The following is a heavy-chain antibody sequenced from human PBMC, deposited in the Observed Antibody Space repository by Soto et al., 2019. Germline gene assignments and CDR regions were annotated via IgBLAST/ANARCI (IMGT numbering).Heavy chain of an antibody. CDR3: ARELWGYCGGDCYPLDV. CDR1: SPSIGRSF. D-gene: IGHD2-21*02. Sequence: SETLSVTRSIWSPSIGRSFWRWSTESPGLVLAWIGYMYNTGSTIYNPCIMVLVTISVDTSKKQFSLKMNSVTAADTAVYYCARELWGYCGGDCYPLDVWGQGTTVT. J-gene: IGHJ6*02. V-gene: IGHV4-59*01. CDR2: MYNTGST.